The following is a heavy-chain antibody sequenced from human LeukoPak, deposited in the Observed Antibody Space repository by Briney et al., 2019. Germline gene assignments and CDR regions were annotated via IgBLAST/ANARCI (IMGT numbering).Heavy chain of an antibody. Sequence: SVKVSCKTSGGTFAQHAIHWVRQAPGRGLEWMGSIVPVFGKGRYAERFQDRVTITAEEPTATVYMEMTNLRSGDTALYFCARRVRDDYGPFDYWGQGTLVTVSS. D-gene: IGHD4-17*01. V-gene: IGHV1-69*15. CDR3: ARRVRDDYGPFDY. J-gene: IGHJ4*02. CDR2: IVPVFGKG. CDR1: GGTFAQHA.